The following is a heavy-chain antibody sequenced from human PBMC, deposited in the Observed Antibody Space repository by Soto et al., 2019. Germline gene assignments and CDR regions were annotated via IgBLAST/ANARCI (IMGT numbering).Heavy chain of an antibody. V-gene: IGHV1-18*04. CDR2: ISAYNGNK. D-gene: IGHD6-6*01. J-gene: IGHJ4*02. CDR3: ARTGGGMAARPLEY. CDR1: GYMFTTYG. Sequence: QVQLMQSGGEVKKPGASVEVSCKASGYMFTTYGISWVRQAPGQGLEWMAWISAYNGNKKYAQKFQDRVTMTIHTSSTTVPMELRNLTSDDTAIYYCARTGGGMAARPLEYWGQGTLVTVSP.